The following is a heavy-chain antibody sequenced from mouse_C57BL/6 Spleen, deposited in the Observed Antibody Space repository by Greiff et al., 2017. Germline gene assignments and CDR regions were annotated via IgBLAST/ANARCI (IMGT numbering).Heavy chain of an antibody. CDR2: IDPENGDT. V-gene: IGHV14-4*01. CDR1: GFNIKDDY. Sequence: EVQLQQSGAELVRPGASVKLSCTASGFNIKDDYMHWVKQRPEQGLEWIGWIDPENGDTEYASKFQGKATITADTSSNTAYLQLSSLTSEDTAVYYCTTDSNYGGFAYWGQGTLVTVSA. CDR3: TTDSNYGGFAY. D-gene: IGHD2-5*01. J-gene: IGHJ3*01.